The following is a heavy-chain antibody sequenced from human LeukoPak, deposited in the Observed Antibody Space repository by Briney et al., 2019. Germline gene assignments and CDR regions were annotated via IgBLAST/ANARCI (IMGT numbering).Heavy chain of an antibody. V-gene: IGHV3-7*01. D-gene: IGHD3-10*01. Sequence: GRSLRLSCAASGFTFSSYWMSWVRQAPGKGLEWVAIIKLDEIEKYYVDSVKGRFTISRDNAKSSLSPQMNSLRAEDTAVYYCAGGRGDFWGQGTLVTVSS. CDR3: AGGRGDF. J-gene: IGHJ4*02. CDR1: GFTFSSYW. CDR2: IKLDEIEK.